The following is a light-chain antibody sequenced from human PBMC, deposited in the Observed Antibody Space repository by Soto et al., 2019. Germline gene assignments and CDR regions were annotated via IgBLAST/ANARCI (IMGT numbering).Light chain of an antibody. CDR3: SSYTSSSTLV. J-gene: IGLJ3*02. Sequence: SVLTQPASVSGSPGQSITISCTGTSSDVGGYNYVSWYQQHPGKAPKLMIYEVIHRPSGVSNRFSGSKSGNTASLTISGRQDEDEDYYYCSSYTSSSTLVFGGGTKLTVL. V-gene: IGLV2-14*01. CDR2: EVI. CDR1: SSDVGGYNY.